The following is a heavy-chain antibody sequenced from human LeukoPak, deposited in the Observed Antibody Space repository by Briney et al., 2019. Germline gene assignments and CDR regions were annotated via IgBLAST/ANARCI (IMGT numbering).Heavy chain of an antibody. CDR3: ARNNSNGFDF. V-gene: IGHV4-38-2*02. D-gene: IGHD6-19*01. J-gene: IGHJ4*02. Sequence: PSETLSLTCTVSGYSISGGYYWGWIRQPPGKGLEWIGTIFQSVSTCYNPSLKSRVTTSVDTSKNQFSLKLSSVTAADTAVYYCARNNSNGFDFWSQGTLVTVSS. CDR1: GYSISGGYY. CDR2: IFQSVST.